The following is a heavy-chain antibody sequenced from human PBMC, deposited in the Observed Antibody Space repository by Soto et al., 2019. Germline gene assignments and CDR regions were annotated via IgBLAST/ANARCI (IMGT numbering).Heavy chain of an antibody. CDR1: GFSFDDYA. Sequence: EVQVVESGGGLVQPGRSLRLSCAASGFSFDDYAMHWVRQAPGKGLEWVSGISWNSGTIGYANSVKGRFTISRDNAKNSLDLQMNRHRAEDTALYYCAKSTGGTANGMGVWGQGTTVTVSS. CDR2: ISWNSGTI. V-gene: IGHV3-9*01. D-gene: IGHD2-8*02. CDR3: AKSTGGTANGMGV. J-gene: IGHJ6*02.